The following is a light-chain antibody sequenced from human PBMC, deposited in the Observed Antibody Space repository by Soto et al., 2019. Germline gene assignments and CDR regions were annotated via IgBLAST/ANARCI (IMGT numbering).Light chain of an antibody. V-gene: IGKV3-20*01. CDR3: HQFGSSPQT. CDR2: GPS. J-gene: IGKJ1*01. CDR1: QSVSSSF. Sequence: ETVLTQSPGTLSLSPGERATLSCRASQSVSSSFLAWYQQKPGQAPRLLIYGPSSRATGIPERFSGSRSGTDFTLTISRLEPEDFAVYFCHQFGSSPQTFGHGTKVDIK.